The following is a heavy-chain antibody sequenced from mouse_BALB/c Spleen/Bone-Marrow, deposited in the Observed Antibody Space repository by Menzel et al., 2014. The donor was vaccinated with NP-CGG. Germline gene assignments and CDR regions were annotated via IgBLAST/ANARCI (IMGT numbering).Heavy chain of an antibody. CDR1: GFTFSSYA. D-gene: IGHD2-4*01. Sequence: EVHLVESGGGLVKPGGPLKLSCAASGFTFSSYAMSWVRQTPEKRLEWVATISSGGSYIYYLDSVKGRLTISRDNAKNTLYLQMSSLRSEDTAMYYCARHGITSLHDYWGQGTTLTVSA. CDR3: ARHGITSLHDY. J-gene: IGHJ2*01. CDR2: ISSGGSYI. V-gene: IGHV5-9-3*01.